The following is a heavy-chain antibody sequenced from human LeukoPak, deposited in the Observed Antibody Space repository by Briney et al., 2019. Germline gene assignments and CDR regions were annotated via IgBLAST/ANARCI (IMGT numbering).Heavy chain of an antibody. CDR1: GFTFSSYT. CDR3: ARDSLYDSSGYDAFDI. V-gene: IGHV3-21*01. D-gene: IGHD3-22*01. CDR2: ISGSTGYT. Sequence: GGSLRLSCAASGFTFSSYTMNWVRQAPGKGLEWVSSISGSTGYTYYADSVKGRFTISRDNAKNSLYLQMNSLRAEDTAVYYCARDSLYDSSGYDAFDIWGQGTMVTVSS. J-gene: IGHJ3*02.